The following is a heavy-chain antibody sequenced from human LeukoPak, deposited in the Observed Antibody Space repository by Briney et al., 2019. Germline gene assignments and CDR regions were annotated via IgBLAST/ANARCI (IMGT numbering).Heavy chain of an antibody. D-gene: IGHD2-15*01. J-gene: IGHJ5*02. CDR3: ARRLGYCSGGSCYGGYWFDP. Sequence: SETLSLTCAVSGGSIISGGYSWSWIRQPPGKGLEWVGYIYHSGSTYYNPSPKSRVTISVDTSKNQFSLKLSSVTAADTAVYYCARRLGYCSGGSCYGGYWFDPWGQGTLVTVSS. CDR2: IYHSGST. CDR1: GGSIISGGYS. V-gene: IGHV4-30-2*03.